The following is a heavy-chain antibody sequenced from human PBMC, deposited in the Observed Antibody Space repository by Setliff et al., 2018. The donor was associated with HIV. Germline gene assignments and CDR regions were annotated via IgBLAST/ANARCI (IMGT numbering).Heavy chain of an antibody. J-gene: IGHJ4*02. CDR3: ARDLETRTRTSLYYFDY. CDR2: ISTYSDET. CDR1: GYTFTTYG. Sequence: ASVKVSCKPSGYTFTTYGLSWVRQAPGQGLEWMGWISTYSDETSSSQNLQGRLTMTTDTSTGTAYMELRSLRSDDTAVYYCARDLETRTRTSLYYFDYWGQGTLVTVSS. V-gene: IGHV1-18*01.